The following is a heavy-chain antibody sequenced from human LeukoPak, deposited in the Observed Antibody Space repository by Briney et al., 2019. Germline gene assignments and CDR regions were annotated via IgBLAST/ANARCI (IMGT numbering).Heavy chain of an antibody. Sequence: GGSLTLSCAASAFTFSTYAMHWVRQPPAKGLEWVAVIWFDGGVEYYADSVQGRFTISRDNSKNTLYLQMNSLRADDTAVYYCARDRGGNWVDALEIWGQGTMVTVSS. CDR1: AFTFSTYA. J-gene: IGHJ3*02. CDR2: IWFDGGVE. D-gene: IGHD1-1*01. V-gene: IGHV3-33*01. CDR3: ARDRGGNWVDALEI.